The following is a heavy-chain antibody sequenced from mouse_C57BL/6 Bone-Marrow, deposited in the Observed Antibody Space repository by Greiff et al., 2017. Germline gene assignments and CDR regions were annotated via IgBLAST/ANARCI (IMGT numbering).Heavy chain of an antibody. CDR3: ARERRFRHYYAMDY. J-gene: IGHJ4*01. V-gene: IGHV5-9*01. CDR2: FSGGGGNT. CDR1: GFTFSSYT. Sequence: DVMLVESGGGLVKPGGSLKLSCAASGFTFSSYTMSWVRQTPGKRLEWVATFSGGGGNTYYPDSVKGRGTISIDNAKNTLYLQLSSLRFEDTALYDCARERRFRHYYAMDYWGQGTTVTVSS.